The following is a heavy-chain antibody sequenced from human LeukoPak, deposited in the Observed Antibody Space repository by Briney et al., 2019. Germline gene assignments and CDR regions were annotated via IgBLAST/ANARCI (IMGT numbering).Heavy chain of an antibody. J-gene: IGHJ4*02. V-gene: IGHV3-30*02. D-gene: IGHD3-10*01. Sequence: PGGPLRLSCAASGFTFNNYGMHWVRQAPGKGLEGVAFIRFDGGNKYYADSVKGRFTISRDSSKNTLFLQMNSLRADDTAVYYCAKDSLRTYYGSGSYPLDYWGQGTLVTVSS. CDR3: AKDSLRTYYGSGSYPLDY. CDR2: IRFDGGNK. CDR1: GFTFNNYG.